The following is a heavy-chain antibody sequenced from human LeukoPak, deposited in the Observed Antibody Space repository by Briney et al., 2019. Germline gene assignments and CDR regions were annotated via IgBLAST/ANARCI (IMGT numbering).Heavy chain of an antibody. CDR2: ISGSGGST. V-gene: IGHV3-23*01. D-gene: IGHD6-19*01. J-gene: IGHJ6*02. CDR1: GFTFSSYA. Sequence: GGSLRLSCAASGFTFSSYAVSWVRQAPGKGLEWVSAISGSGGSTYYADSVKGRFTISRDNSKNTLYLQMNSLRAEDTAVYYCAKAIAVAGSVEQYYYYGMDVWGQGTTVTVSS. CDR3: AKAIAVAGSVEQYYYYGMDV.